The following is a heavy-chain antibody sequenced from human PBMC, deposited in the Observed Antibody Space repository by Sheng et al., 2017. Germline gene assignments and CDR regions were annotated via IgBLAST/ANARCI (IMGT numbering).Heavy chain of an antibody. J-gene: IGHJ6*02. D-gene: IGHD2-2*02. Sequence: QVQLVESGGGVVQPGRSLRLSCAASGFTFSRYGMHWVRQAPGKGLEWVAVISYDGSNKYYADSVKGRFTISRDNSKNTLYLQMNSLRAEDTAVYYCAKDDIVVVPAAILGVHYYYGMDVWGQGTTVTVSS. CDR2: ISYDGSNK. CDR3: AKDDIVVVPAAILGVHYYYGMDV. CDR1: GFTFSRYG. V-gene: IGHV3-30*18.